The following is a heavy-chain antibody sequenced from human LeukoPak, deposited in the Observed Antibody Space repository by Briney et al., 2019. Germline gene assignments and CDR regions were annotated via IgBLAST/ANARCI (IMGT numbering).Heavy chain of an antibody. Sequence: GGSLRLSCAASGFTFSNYAMHWVRQAPGEGLEYVSAISSNGGSTYYADCVKGRFTISRDNSKNTLFLQMGSLRVEDMAVYYCARGLRAYYYYGMDVWGQGTTVTVSS. D-gene: IGHD3-3*01. V-gene: IGHV3-64*02. CDR3: ARGLRAYYYYGMDV. CDR2: ISSNGGST. J-gene: IGHJ6*02. CDR1: GFTFSNYA.